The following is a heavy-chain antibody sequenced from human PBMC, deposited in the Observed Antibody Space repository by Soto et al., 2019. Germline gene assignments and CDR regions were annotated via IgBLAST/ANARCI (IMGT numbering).Heavy chain of an antibody. CDR2: INTKFGDT. Sequence: QVQLVQSGAEVKEPGDSVRVSCEASGYTFTAYYIHWVRQVPGQGLEWMGWINTKFGDTTYAQDFQGRVTMTRDMSISTVYMVLSTLTSDDTAIYYCARNMDYFYGPGSGNGHGVWGQGTTVTVFS. CDR3: ARNMDYFYGPGSGNGHGV. D-gene: IGHD3-10*01. CDR1: GYTFTAYY. V-gene: IGHV1-2*02. J-gene: IGHJ6*02.